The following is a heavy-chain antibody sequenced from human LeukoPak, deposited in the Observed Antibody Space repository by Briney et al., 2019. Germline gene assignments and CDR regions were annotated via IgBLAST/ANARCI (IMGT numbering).Heavy chain of an antibody. Sequence: GGPLRLTCAASGFTFSSYAMSWVRQAPGKGLEWVSAISGSRGSTYYADSVKGRFTISRDNSKNTLYLQMNSLRAEDTAVYYCAKDMTCSSTSCYWFRPFDYWGQETLVTVSS. J-gene: IGHJ4*02. V-gene: IGHV3-23*01. CDR1: GFTFSSYA. CDR2: ISGSRGST. D-gene: IGHD2-2*01. CDR3: AKDMTCSSTSCYWFRPFDY.